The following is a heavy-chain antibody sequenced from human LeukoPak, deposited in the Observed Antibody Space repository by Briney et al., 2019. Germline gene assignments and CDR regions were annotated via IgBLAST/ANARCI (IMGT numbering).Heavy chain of an antibody. CDR1: GFIFSSYA. Sequence: GGSLRLSCAASGFIFSSYAMSWVRQAPGKGLEWVSVIYSGGSTYYADSVKGRFTISRDNSKNTLYLQMNSLRAEDTAVYYCARARVSGSSVFDYWGQGTLVTVSS. V-gene: IGHV3-66*01. J-gene: IGHJ4*02. CDR2: IYSGGST. CDR3: ARARVSGSSVFDY. D-gene: IGHD1-26*01.